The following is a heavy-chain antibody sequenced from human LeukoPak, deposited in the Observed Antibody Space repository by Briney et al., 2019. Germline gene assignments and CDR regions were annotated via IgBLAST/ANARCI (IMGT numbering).Heavy chain of an antibody. J-gene: IGHJ4*02. CDR1: GFTFISYA. CDR3: AKQGLEY. V-gene: IGHV3-23*01. Sequence: GGSLRLSCAASGFTFISYAMNWARQAPGKGLEWVSGISDSGGDTYYADSVKGRFTISRDNSKSTLYLQMNSLRAEDTALYYCAKQGLEYWGQGTLVTVSS. CDR2: ISDSGGDT.